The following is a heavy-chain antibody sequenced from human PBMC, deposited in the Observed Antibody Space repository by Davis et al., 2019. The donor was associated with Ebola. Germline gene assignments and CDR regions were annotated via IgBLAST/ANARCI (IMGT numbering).Heavy chain of an antibody. J-gene: IGHJ4*02. D-gene: IGHD1-26*01. CDR1: GFTFSSYA. CDR3: VGEVGTTHY. CDR2: TSGSGGST. V-gene: IGHV3-23*01. Sequence: GESLKISCAASGFTFSSYAMSWVRQAPGKGLEWVSATSGSGGSTYYADSVKSRFTISRDNSRNTLCLQMNSLRADDTAVYYCVGEVGTTHYWGQGILVTVSS.